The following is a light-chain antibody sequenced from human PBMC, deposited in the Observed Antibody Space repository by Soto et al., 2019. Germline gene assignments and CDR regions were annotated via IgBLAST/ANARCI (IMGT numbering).Light chain of an antibody. CDR3: QHYNMYSPCA. Sequence: DIQMTQSPSTLSASVGDRVTITCRASQSISTWLAWYQQKPGKAPKLLIYKASSLESGVPSRFSGSGSGTEFTFTISSLQPDDFATYYCQHYNMYSPCAFGHGTKVEIK. CDR2: KAS. CDR1: QSISTW. J-gene: IGKJ1*01. V-gene: IGKV1-5*03.